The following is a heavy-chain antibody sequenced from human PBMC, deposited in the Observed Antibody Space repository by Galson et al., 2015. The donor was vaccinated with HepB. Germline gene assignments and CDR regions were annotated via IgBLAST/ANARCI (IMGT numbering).Heavy chain of an antibody. Sequence: SLRLSCAASGFTFSSYWMSWVRQAPGKGPEWVANIKEDGSEKYYVDSVKGRFTISRDNAKNSLYLQMNSLRAEDTAVYYCAKAGVSRARDLWGQGTMVTVSS. CDR2: IKEDGSEK. CDR1: GFTFSSYW. V-gene: IGHV3-7*03. J-gene: IGHJ3*01. CDR3: AKAGVSRARDL. D-gene: IGHD3-10*01.